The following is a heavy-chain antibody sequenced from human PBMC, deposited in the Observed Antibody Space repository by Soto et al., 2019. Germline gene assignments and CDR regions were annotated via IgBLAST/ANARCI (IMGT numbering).Heavy chain of an antibody. CDR1: GFTFSSYA. D-gene: IGHD4-17*01. Sequence: PGGSLRLSCAASGFTFSSYAMSWVRQAPGEGLEWVSAISGSGGSTYYADSVKGRFTISRDNSKNTLYLQMNSLRAEDTAVYYCAKGQEGLRWSPGRAYYFDYWGQGTLVTVSS. V-gene: IGHV3-23*01. CDR3: AKGQEGLRWSPGRAYYFDY. CDR2: ISGSGGST. J-gene: IGHJ4*02.